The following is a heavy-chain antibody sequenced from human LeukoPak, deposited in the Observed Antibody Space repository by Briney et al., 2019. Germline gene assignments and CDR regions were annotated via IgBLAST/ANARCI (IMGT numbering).Heavy chain of an antibody. CDR3: ARGFYGDYYYYGMDV. Sequence: ASVKVSCKASGYPFSNYGISWVRQAPGQGLEWMGWINPNSGDTKYAQKFQGRVTMTRDTSISTAYMELSRLRSDDTAVYYCARGFYGDYYYYGMDVWGRGTTVTVSS. CDR1: GYPFSNYG. J-gene: IGHJ6*02. CDR2: INPNSGDT. D-gene: IGHD4-17*01. V-gene: IGHV1-2*02.